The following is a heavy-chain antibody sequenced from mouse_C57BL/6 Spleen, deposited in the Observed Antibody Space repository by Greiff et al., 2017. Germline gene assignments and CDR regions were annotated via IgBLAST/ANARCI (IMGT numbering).Heavy chain of an antibody. CDR3: ARGGGKFITLDY. D-gene: IGHD1-1*01. V-gene: IGHV1-55*01. CDR1: GYTFTSYW. CDR2: IYPGSGST. J-gene: IGHJ2*01. Sequence: QVQLKQPGAELVKPGASVKMSCKASGYTFTSYWITWVQQRPGQGLEWIGDIYPGSGSTNYNEKFKSKATLTVDTSSSTAYMQLSSLTSEDSAVYYCARGGGKFITLDYWGQGTTLTVSS.